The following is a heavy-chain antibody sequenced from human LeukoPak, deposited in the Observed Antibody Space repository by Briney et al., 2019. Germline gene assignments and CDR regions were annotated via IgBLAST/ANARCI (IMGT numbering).Heavy chain of an antibody. J-gene: IGHJ3*02. CDR1: GGSISSYH. D-gene: IGHD2-15*01. CDR2: IYYSGST. Sequence: PSETLSLTCTVPGGSISSYHWSWIRQPPGKGLEWIGYIYYSGSTNCKPSLKSRVTISVDTSKNQFSLKLSSVTAADTAVYYCARVGSELGFCSGDSCYSPAFDIWGQGTMVTVSS. CDR3: ARVGSELGFCSGDSCYSPAFDI. V-gene: IGHV4-59*01.